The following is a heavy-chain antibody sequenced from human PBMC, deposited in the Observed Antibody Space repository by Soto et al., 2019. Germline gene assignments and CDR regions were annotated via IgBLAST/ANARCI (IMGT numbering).Heavy chain of an antibody. V-gene: IGHV2-26*01. J-gene: IGHJ4*02. Sequence: GSGPTLVNPTETLTLTCIVSGFSLSSIGMGVSWIRQPPGKALEWLGHIFSNDEKSYTTSLKTRLTISKDTSKSQVVLTMTNMDPMDTATYYCARISLKGGGSRVSDYWGQGTLVTVSS. CDR1: GFSLSSIGMG. CDR2: IFSNDEK. D-gene: IGHD2-2*01. CDR3: ARISLKGGGSRVSDY.